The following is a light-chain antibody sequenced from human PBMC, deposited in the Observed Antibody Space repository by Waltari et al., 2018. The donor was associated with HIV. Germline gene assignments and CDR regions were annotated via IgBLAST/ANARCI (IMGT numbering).Light chain of an antibody. V-gene: IGLV2-8*01. Sequence: QSALTQPPSASGSPGQSVTISCSGTSSDVGGYDYVSWYQQHPGKAPKLMIYEVSNRPPGVPDRFSGSKSGNTASLTVSGLQAEDEADYYCSSHAGSNNYVFGTGTKVTVL. CDR3: SSHAGSNNYV. CDR1: SSDVGGYDY. CDR2: EVS. J-gene: IGLJ1*01.